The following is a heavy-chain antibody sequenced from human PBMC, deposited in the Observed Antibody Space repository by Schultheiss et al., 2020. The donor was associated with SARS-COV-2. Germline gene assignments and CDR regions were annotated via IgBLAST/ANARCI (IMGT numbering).Heavy chain of an antibody. D-gene: IGHD3-9*01. CDR3: ARDYDILTGYYPRGRYYGMDV. CDR2: IYYSGST. Sequence: SETLSLTCTVSGASLSFDYWSWIRQPPGKGLEWIGYIYYSGSTNYNPSLKRRVTISVDTSKNQLSLKLRSVTAADTAVYYCARDYDILTGYYPRGRYYGMDVWGQGTTVTVSS. V-gene: IGHV4-59*12. CDR1: GASLSFDY. J-gene: IGHJ6*02.